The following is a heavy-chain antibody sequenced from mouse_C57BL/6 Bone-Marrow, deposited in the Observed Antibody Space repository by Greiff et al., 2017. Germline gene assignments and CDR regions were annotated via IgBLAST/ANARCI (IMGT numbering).Heavy chain of an antibody. CDR2: IHPSRGST. V-gene: IGHV1-64*01. Sequence: QVQLKQPGAELVKPGASVKLSCKSSGYTFTSYWMHWVKQRPGQGLEWIGMIHPSRGSTNYNEQFKSKATLTVYKSSSTAYVQLSSLTLEDSAVYNCAIYYGNLGAMDYWGQGTSVTVSS. D-gene: IGHD2-1*01. CDR3: AIYYGNLGAMDY. CDR1: GYTFTSYW. J-gene: IGHJ4*01.